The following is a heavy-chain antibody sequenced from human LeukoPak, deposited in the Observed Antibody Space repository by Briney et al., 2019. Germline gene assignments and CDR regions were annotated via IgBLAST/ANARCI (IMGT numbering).Heavy chain of an antibody. CDR2: ISSSSSTI. V-gene: IGHV3-48*01. CDR3: ARTLIEYSVSSCYFDH. J-gene: IGHJ4*02. CDR1: GFTFSSYS. Sequence: GGSLRLSCAASGFTFSSYSMNWVRQAPGKGLEWVSYISSSSSTIYYADSVKGRFTISRDNSKNTLYLQMNSLRAEDTAVYYCARTLIEYSVSSCYFDHWGQGTLVTVSS. D-gene: IGHD1-26*01.